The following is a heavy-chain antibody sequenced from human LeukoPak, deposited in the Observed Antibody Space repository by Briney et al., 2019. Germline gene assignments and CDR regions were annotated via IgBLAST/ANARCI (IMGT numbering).Heavy chain of an antibody. J-gene: IGHJ5*02. V-gene: IGHV4-59*06. CDR3: ARCSHDFWSDYYIDP. Sequence: PSETLSLTCTVSGGSISSYYWSWIRQHPGKGLEWIGYIYYSGSTYYNPSLKSRVTISVDTSKNQFSLKLSSVTAADTAVYYCARCSHDFWSDYYIDPWGQGTLVTVSS. CDR1: GGSISSYY. D-gene: IGHD3-3*01. CDR2: IYYSGST.